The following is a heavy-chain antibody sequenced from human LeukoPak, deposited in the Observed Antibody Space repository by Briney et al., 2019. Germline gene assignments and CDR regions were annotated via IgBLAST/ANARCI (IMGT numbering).Heavy chain of an antibody. CDR2: ISYDGSNK. Sequence: GGSLRLSCAASGFTFSSYGMHWVRQAPGKGLEWVAVISYDGSNKYYADSVKGRFTISRDNSKNTLYLQMNSLRAEDTAVYYCAKGLTGYYIPYWGQGTLVTVSS. J-gene: IGHJ4*02. CDR3: AKGLTGYYIPY. CDR1: GFTFSSYG. V-gene: IGHV3-30*18. D-gene: IGHD3-9*01.